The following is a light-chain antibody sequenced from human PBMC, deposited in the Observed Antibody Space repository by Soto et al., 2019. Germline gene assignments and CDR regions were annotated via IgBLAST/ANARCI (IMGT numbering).Light chain of an antibody. CDR2: WAS. CDR3: QQYYITPPT. V-gene: IGKV4-1*01. J-gene: IGKJ2*01. Sequence: DIVMTQSPDSLAVFLGERATINCKSSQSVLYSSNNKDYLAWYQQKPGQPPKLLIYWASTRESGVPDRFRGSGSGTDFTLTISSLQAEDVAVYHCQQYYITPPTFGQGTKLEIK. CDR1: QSVLYSSNNKDY.